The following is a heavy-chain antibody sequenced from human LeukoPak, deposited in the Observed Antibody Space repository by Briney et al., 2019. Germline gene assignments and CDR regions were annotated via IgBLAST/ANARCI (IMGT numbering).Heavy chain of an antibody. CDR3: ARDGYYDSSGYYWYFDY. Sequence: GASVKVSCKASGGTFSSYAISWVRQAPGQGLEWMGIINPSGGSTSYAQKFQGRVTMTRDTSTSTVYMELSSLRSEDTAVYYCARDGYYDSSGYYWYFDYWGQGTLVTVSS. CDR1: GGTFSSYA. D-gene: IGHD3-22*01. J-gene: IGHJ4*02. V-gene: IGHV1-46*01. CDR2: INPSGGST.